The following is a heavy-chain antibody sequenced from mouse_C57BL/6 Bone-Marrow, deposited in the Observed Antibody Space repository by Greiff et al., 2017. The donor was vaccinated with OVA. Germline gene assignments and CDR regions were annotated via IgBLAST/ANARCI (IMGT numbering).Heavy chain of an antibody. Sequence: QVQLQQSGPELVKPGASVKISCKASGYAFTSSWMNWVKQRPGQGLEWIGRIYPGDGGTTYNGKFKGKATLTEDKSSSTAYMQLSSLTSEDSAVCFCARQLRDYGGYWDKGTSLTVSS. V-gene: IGHV1-82*01. CDR3: ARQLRDYGGY. CDR2: IYPGDGGT. J-gene: IGHJ2*03. D-gene: IGHD3-2*02. CDR1: GYAFTSSW.